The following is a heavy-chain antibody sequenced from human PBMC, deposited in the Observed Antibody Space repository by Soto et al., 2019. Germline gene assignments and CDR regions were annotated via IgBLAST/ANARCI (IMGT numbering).Heavy chain of an antibody. CDR1: GPTFIAYY. J-gene: IGHJ4*02. CDR3: ARVSVDVPE. CDR2: IDPKSGGT. V-gene: IGHV1-2*02. Sequence: QLVQSGAEVKKPGASVRVFCKNSGPTFIAYYIHWVRQAPGQGLEWMGWIDPKSGGTTYEQKFLGRVTMTRDTSINTAYMDLNRLTSDDTAVYYCARVSVDVPEWGQGTLITVSS. D-gene: IGHD5-12*01.